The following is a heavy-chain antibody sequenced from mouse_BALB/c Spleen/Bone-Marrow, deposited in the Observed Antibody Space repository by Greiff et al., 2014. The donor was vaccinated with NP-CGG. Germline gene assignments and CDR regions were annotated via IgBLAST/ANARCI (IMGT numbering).Heavy chain of an antibody. CDR2: INPYNDGT. CDR1: GYTFTSYV. Sequence: QLQESGPELVKPGASVKMSCKASGYTFTSYVMHWVKQKPGQGLECIGYINPYNDGTKYNEKFKGKATLTSDKSSSTAYMELSSLTSEDSEVYYCARRGYDEGYYAMDYWGQGTSVTVSS. V-gene: IGHV1-14*01. CDR3: ARRGYDEGYYAMDY. D-gene: IGHD2-14*01. J-gene: IGHJ4*01.